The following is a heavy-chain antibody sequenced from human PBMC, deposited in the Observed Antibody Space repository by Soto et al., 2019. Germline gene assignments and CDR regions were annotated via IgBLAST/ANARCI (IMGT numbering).Heavy chain of an antibody. CDR2: ISSSSSTI. D-gene: IGHD4-17*01. Sequence: QPGGSLRLSCAASGFTFSSYSMNWVRQAPGKGLEWVSYISSSSSTIYYADSVKGRFTNSRDNAKNSLYRQMNSLRDADTAVDYCAKTMTTSWFDPWGQGTLVTVSS. V-gene: IGHV3-48*02. J-gene: IGHJ5*02. CDR1: GFTFSSYS. CDR3: AKTMTTSWFDP.